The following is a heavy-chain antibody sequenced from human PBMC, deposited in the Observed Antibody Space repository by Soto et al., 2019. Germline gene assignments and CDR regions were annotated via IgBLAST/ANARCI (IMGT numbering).Heavy chain of an antibody. CDR1: GVSVSSYY. V-gene: IGHV4-4*07. D-gene: IGHD1-26*01. CDR3: ARDIVGAALFDY. J-gene: IGHJ4*02. CDR2: IFSSGTT. Sequence: SETLSLTCTVSGVSVSSYYWSWVRQPAGKGLEWIGRIFSSGTTNYNTSLKSRVTMSLDTSNKQFSLKLSSVTAADTAVYFCARDIVGAALFDYWGQGALVTVSS.